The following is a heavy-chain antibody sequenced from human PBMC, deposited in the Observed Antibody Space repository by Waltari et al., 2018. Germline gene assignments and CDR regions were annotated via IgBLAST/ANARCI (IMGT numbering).Heavy chain of an antibody. J-gene: IGHJ4*02. CDR2: TYYRSKWSN. Sequence: QVQLQQSGPGLVKPSQTLSLTCAISGDSVSTNNAAWNWIRQSPSRGLEWLGRTYYRSKWSNDYAVSVKGRITINPDTSKNHFSLNLSSVTAADTAMYYCAMTDGYNFGVNDWGQGTLVTVSS. V-gene: IGHV6-1*01. D-gene: IGHD5-12*01. CDR3: AMTDGYNFGVND. CDR1: GDSVSTNNAA.